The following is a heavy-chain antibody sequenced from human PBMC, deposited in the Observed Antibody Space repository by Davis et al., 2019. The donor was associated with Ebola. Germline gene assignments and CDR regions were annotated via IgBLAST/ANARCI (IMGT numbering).Heavy chain of an antibody. CDR2: ISAYNGNT. CDR1: GYTFTSYG. Sequence: AASVKVSCKASGYTFTSYGISWVRQAPGQGLEWMGWISAYNGNTNYAQKLQGRVTMTTHTSTSTAYMELRSLRSDDTAVYYCARSITMIVVAYFDIWGQGTMVTVSS. CDR3: ARSITMIVVAYFDI. V-gene: IGHV1-18*04. D-gene: IGHD3-22*01. J-gene: IGHJ3*02.